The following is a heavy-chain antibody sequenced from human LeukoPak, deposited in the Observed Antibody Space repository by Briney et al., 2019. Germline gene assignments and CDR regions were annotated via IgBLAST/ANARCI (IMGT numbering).Heavy chain of an antibody. CDR2: ISSSSSYI. CDR3: ARVGVRGVIIPFDY. CDR1: GFTFSSYS. V-gene: IGHV3-21*01. Sequence: GRSLRLSCAASGFTFSSYSMNWVRQAPGKGLEWVSSISSSSSYIYYADSVKGRFTISRDNAKNSLYLQMNSLRAEDTAVYYCARVGVRGVIIPFDYWGQGTLVTVSS. J-gene: IGHJ4*02. D-gene: IGHD3-10*01.